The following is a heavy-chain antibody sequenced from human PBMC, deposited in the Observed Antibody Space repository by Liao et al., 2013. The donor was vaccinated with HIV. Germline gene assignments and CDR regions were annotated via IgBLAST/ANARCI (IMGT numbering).Heavy chain of an antibody. J-gene: IGHJ6*03. CDR1: GGSISSSSYY. CDR2: IYYSGST. Sequence: QLQLQESGPGLVMPSETLSLTCSVSGGSISSSSYYWGWIRQPPGKGLEWIGYIYYSGSTNYNPSLKSRVTMSVDTSKNQFSLKLSSVTALDTAVYYCARRGRYYYYMDVWGKGTTVTVSS. CDR3: ARRGRYYYYMDV. V-gene: IGHV4-39*07.